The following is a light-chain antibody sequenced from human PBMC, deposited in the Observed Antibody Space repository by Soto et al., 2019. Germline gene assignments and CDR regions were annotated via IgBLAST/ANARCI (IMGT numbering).Light chain of an antibody. CDR3: SSYTSSNTLEV. J-gene: IGLJ1*01. Sequence: QSVLIQPASVSGSPGQSIPISCTGTSRDVGGSNYVSWYQHHPHRAPKLLIYEVNYRPSGVSSRFSGPKSGNTASLTISGLQAEDEADYYCSSYTSSNTLEVFGVGTKVTVL. CDR2: EVN. CDR1: SRDVGGSNY. V-gene: IGLV2-14*01.